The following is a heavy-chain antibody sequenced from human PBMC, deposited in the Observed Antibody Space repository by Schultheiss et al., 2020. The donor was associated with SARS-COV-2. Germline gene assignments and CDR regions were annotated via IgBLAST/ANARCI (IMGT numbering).Heavy chain of an antibody. CDR3: AKEHLRVSVAED. CDR1: GFTFSNYA. D-gene: IGHD6-19*01. J-gene: IGHJ4*02. Sequence: GGSLRLSCAASGFTFSNYAMSWVRQAPGKGLEWVSAISGRGDRTWYTDSVKGRFTISRDNSMNMLYLQMNSLRAEDTAVFYCAKEHLRVSVAEDWGQGTLVTVSS. CDR2: ISGRGDRT. V-gene: IGHV3-23*01.